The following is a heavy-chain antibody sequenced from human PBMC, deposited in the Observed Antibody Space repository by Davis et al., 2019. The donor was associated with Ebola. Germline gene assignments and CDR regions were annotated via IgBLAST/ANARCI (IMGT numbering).Heavy chain of an antibody. CDR3: ARGWFRGGMDV. V-gene: IGHV6-1*01. CDR1: GDSVAGGSGG. Sequence: HSQTLSLTRAISGDSVAGGSGGWNWIRQSPSRGLEWLGRTYYSSKWYDGYAESVKSRITINPDTSKNQFSLQLNSVTPEDTALYYCARGWFRGGMDVWGEGTTVTVSS. D-gene: IGHD3-10*01. J-gene: IGHJ6*04. CDR2: TYYSSKWYD.